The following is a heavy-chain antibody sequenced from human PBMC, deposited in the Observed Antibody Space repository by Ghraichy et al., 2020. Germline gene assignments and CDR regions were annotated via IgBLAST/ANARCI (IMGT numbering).Heavy chain of an antibody. Sequence: GGSLRLSCAASGFTFSSYWMHWVLQAPGEELVYVSRINRDGDYTDYADSVKGRFTISRDNARNTLYLQMNSLRAEDTAVYYCVRDDDYYAVDYWGQGTLVTVDS. V-gene: IGHV3-74*01. CDR3: VRDDDYYAVDY. J-gene: IGHJ4*02. CDR1: GFTFSSYW. D-gene: IGHD2-21*02. CDR2: INRDGDYT.